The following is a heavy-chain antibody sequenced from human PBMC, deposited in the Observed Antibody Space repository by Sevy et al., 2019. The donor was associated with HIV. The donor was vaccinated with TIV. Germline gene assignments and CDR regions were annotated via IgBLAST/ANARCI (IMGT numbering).Heavy chain of an antibody. CDR1: GFIVSSNH. V-gene: IGHV3-66*01. Sequence: GGSLRLSCAASGFIVSSNHMSWVRQAPGKGLEWVSIIYSSGSTFYADSVKGRFTISRDNSKNTVDLQMNSLGAEDTAVYYSARDDPIYYSYYDMDLWGQGTTVTVSS. CDR3: ARDDPIYYSYYDMDL. CDR2: IYSSGST. J-gene: IGHJ6*02.